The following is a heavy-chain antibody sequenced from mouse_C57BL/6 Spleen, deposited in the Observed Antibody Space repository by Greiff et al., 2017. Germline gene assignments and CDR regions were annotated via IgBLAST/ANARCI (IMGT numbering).Heavy chain of an antibody. Sequence: VQRVESGPGLVQPSQSLSITCTVSGFSLTSYGVHWVRQSPGKGLEWLGVIWSGGSTDYNAAFISRLSISKDNSKSQVFFKMNSLQADDTAIYYCARITTVVATKRNAMDYWGQGTSVTVSS. D-gene: IGHD1-1*01. V-gene: IGHV2-2*01. CDR2: IWSGGST. CDR1: GFSLTSYG. CDR3: ARITTVVATKRNAMDY. J-gene: IGHJ4*01.